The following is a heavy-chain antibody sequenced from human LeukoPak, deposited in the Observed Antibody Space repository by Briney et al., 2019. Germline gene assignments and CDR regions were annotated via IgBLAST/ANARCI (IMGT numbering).Heavy chain of an antibody. CDR1: GGSISSYY. CDR3: ARDYYDSRGEAFDI. Sequence: SETLSLTFTGSGGSISSYYWSWIRQPPGKGLEWIGYIYYSGTTSYNPSLKSRVTISVDTSKNQFSLKQSSVTAADKAVYYCARDYYDSRGEAFDIWGLGTMVTVSS. D-gene: IGHD3-22*01. J-gene: IGHJ3*02. CDR2: IYYSGTT. V-gene: IGHV4-59*01.